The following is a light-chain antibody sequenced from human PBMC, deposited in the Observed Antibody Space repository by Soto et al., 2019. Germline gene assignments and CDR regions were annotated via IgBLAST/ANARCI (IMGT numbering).Light chain of an antibody. CDR2: DAS. CDR3: QRRGDWPLYS. V-gene: IGKV3-11*01. CDR1: QSVGTH. J-gene: IGKJ2*03. Sequence: ELVLTQSPAPLSLSPGERATLSCRASQSVGTHLAWYQPKPGQAPRVLLYDASDRATGIPARFSGSGSGTDFTLTISSLEPEDFAVYYCQRRGDWPLYSFGQGTKLEIK.